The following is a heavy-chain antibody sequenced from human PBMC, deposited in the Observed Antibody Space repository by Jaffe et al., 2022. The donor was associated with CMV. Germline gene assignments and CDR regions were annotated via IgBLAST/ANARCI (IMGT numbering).Heavy chain of an antibody. CDR1: GFTFSSYE. CDR2: ISSSGSTI. CDR3: AREEDSSSWQIDY. V-gene: IGHV3-48*03. Sequence: EVQLVESGGGLVQPGGSLRLSCAASGFTFSSYEMNWVRQAPGKGLEWVSYISSSGSTIYYADSVKGRFTISRDNAKNSLYLQMNSLRAEDTAVYYCAREEDSSSWQIDYWGQGTLVTVSS. D-gene: IGHD6-13*01. J-gene: IGHJ4*02.